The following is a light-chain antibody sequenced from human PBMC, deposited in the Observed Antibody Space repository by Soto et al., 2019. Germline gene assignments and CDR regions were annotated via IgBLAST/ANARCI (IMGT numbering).Light chain of an antibody. CDR2: AAS. V-gene: IGKV1-39*01. Sequence: DIQMTHSPSSLSASVVDRVTITFRASQSISNYLNWYQQKPGNAPKLLIYAASSLQSGVPSRFSGSGSGTDFTLTISSLQSEDFATYYCQQSYSTPITFGQGTRLEI. J-gene: IGKJ5*01. CDR3: QQSYSTPIT. CDR1: QSISNY.